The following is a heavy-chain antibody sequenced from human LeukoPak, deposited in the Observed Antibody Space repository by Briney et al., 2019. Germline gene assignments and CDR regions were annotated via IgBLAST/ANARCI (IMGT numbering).Heavy chain of an antibody. CDR3: ARTVSMSGIAAAGLLPGMDV. V-gene: IGHV3-48*02. CDR2: ISSSRSST. CDR1: GFTFSSYS. Sequence: PGGSLRLSCAASGFTFSSYSMNWVRQAPGKGLEYVSYISSSRSSTYYADSVKGRFTISRDNAKNSLYLQMSSLRDEDTAVYYCARTVSMSGIAAAGLLPGMDVWGEGTTVTVSS. D-gene: IGHD6-13*01. J-gene: IGHJ6*04.